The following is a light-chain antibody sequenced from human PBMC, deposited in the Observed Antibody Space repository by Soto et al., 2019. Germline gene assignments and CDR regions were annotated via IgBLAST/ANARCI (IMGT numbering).Light chain of an antibody. CDR1: SSDVGGYNY. V-gene: IGLV2-14*01. CDR2: DVS. J-gene: IGLJ1*01. CDR3: SSYTSISTHV. Sequence: QSVLTQPASVSGSPGQSITISCTGTSSDVGGYNYVSWYQQHPGKAPKVMIYDVSNRPSGVSDRFSGSKSGNTASLTISGLQSEDEADFYCSSYTSISTHVFGTGTKLTVL.